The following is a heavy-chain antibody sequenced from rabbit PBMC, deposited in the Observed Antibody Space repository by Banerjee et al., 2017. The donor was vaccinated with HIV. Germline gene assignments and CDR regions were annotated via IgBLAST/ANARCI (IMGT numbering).Heavy chain of an antibody. J-gene: IGHJ4*01. CDR1: GFSFSTNYY. D-gene: IGHD7-1*01. CDR3: ARDYVSGYAGYAFNL. V-gene: IGHV1S40*01. CDR2: IAAGSSGST. Sequence: QSLEESGGDLVKPGASLTLTCTASGFSFSTNYYMCWVRQAPGKGLEWIACIAAGSSGSTYYTSWAKGRFTISKTSSTTVTLQMTSLTAADTATYFCARDYVSGYAGYAFNLWGPGT.